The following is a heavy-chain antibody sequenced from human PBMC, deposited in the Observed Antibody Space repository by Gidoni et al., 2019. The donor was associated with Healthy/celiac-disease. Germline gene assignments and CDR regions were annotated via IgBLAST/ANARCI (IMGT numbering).Heavy chain of an antibody. CDR1: GFTFTSAA. J-gene: IGHJ4*02. CDR3: AADWRLGEDY. V-gene: IGHV1-58*01. CDR2: IVVGSGNT. D-gene: IGHD3-16*01. Sequence: QMQLVQSGPEVKKPGTSVTVSCKASGFTFTSAAVQWVRQARGQRLEWIGWIVVGSGNTNYAQKFQERVTITRDMSTSTAYRELSSLRSEDTAVYYCAADWRLGEDYWGQGTLVTVSS.